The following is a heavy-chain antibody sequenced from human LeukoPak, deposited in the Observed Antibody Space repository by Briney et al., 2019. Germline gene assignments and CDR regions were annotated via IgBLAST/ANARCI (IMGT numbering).Heavy chain of an antibody. CDR1: GGSISSGGYY. Sequence: SETLSLTCTVSGGSISSGGYYWSWIRQPPGKGLEWIGDIHYSGSTSYNPSLQSRVTISVDTSKNQVSLKLSSVSAADTAVYYCARAVAVASNWGQGTLVTVSS. J-gene: IGHJ4*02. V-gene: IGHV4-61*08. CDR2: IHYSGST. D-gene: IGHD6-19*01. CDR3: ARAVAVASN.